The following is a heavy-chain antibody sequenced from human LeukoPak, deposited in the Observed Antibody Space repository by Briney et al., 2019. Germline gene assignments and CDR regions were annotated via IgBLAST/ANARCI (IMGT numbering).Heavy chain of an antibody. Sequence: NPSETLSLTCTVSGGSISSYYWSWIRQPPGKGLEWIGYIYYSGSTNYNPSLKSRVTISVDTSKNQFSLKLSSVTAADTAVYYCARHAPNWYYDILTGYLDVWGQGTTVTVSS. V-gene: IGHV4-59*01. D-gene: IGHD3-9*01. J-gene: IGHJ6*02. CDR3: ARHAPNWYYDILTGYLDV. CDR1: GGSISSYY. CDR2: IYYSGST.